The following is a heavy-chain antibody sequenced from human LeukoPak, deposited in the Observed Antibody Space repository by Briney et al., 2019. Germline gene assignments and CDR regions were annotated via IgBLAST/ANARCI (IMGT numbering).Heavy chain of an antibody. Sequence: ASVKVSCKASGYTFTGYYMHWVRQAPGQGLEWMGWINPNSGGTNYAQKFQGRVTMTRDTSISTAYMELSRLRSDDTAVYYCARGRANGSGSYGDYWGQETLVTVSS. J-gene: IGHJ4*02. D-gene: IGHD3-10*01. V-gene: IGHV1-2*02. CDR1: GYTFTGYY. CDR2: INPNSGGT. CDR3: ARGRANGSGSYGDY.